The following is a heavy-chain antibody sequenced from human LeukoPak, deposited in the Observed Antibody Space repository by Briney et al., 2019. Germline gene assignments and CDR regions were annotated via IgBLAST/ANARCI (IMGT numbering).Heavy chain of an antibody. CDR3: ASLGGRIVGATCYAFDI. Sequence: PGGSLRLSCAASGFTFSSYGMHWVRQAPGKGLEWVAVISYDGSNKYYADSVKGRFTISRDNSKNTLYLQMNSLRAEDTAVYYCASLGGRIVGATCYAFDIWGQGTMVTVSS. V-gene: IGHV3-30*03. J-gene: IGHJ3*02. CDR1: GFTFSSYG. D-gene: IGHD1-26*01. CDR2: ISYDGSNK.